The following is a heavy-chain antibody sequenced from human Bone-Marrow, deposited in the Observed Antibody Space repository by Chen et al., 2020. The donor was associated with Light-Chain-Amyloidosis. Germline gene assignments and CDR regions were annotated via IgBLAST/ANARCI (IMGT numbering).Heavy chain of an antibody. D-gene: IGHD3-9*01. CDR3: AKDPSYEVLTGYCRFDS. V-gene: IGHV3-23*04. CDR2: SSGAGATR. Sequence: EVRLVESGGGLVQPGGSLRLSCATSGFTFSNYAMTWVRQAPGKGLEWVSSSSGAGATRNYADSVKGRFTISRDNSKXTVYLQMXXXXVEDTAIYFCAKDPSYEVLTGYCRFDSWGQGTPVTVSS. CDR1: GFTFSNYA. J-gene: IGHJ4*02.